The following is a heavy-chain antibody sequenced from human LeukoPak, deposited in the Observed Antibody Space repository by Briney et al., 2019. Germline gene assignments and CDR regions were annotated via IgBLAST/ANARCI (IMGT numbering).Heavy chain of an antibody. V-gene: IGHV3-48*03. Sequence: PGGSLRLSCVASGLTLSIYEMNWVRQAPGKGLEWISYISSSGSTIYYADSVKGRFTISRDNAENSLYLQMNSLRAEDTAVYYCVKSLNFYGGSGHWGQGTLVTVSS. CDR2: ISSSGSTI. CDR1: GLTLSIYE. CDR3: VKSLNFYGGSGH. J-gene: IGHJ4*02. D-gene: IGHD3-10*01.